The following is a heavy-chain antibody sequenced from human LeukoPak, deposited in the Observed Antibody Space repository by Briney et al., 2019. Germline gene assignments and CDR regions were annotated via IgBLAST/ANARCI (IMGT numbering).Heavy chain of an antibody. D-gene: IGHD3-3*01. J-gene: IGHJ5*02. CDR1: GDSISNNY. Sequence: SETLSPTCTVSGDSISNNYWSWIRQPPGKGLEWIGYSYYSGSTNYNFSLKSRVTISVDTSKNQFSLKLSSVTAADTAVYYCARDLVTRLNQYYDFWRFDPWGQGTLVTVSS. CDR3: ARDLVTRLNQYYDFWRFDP. V-gene: IGHV4-59*08. CDR2: SYYSGST.